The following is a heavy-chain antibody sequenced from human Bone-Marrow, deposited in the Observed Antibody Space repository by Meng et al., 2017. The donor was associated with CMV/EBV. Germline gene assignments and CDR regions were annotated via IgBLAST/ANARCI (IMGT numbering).Heavy chain of an antibody. CDR3: AVVPAATRFYYYYGMDV. D-gene: IGHD2-2*01. Sequence: GESLKISCAASGFTFSSYWMSWVRQAPGKGLEWVSSISSSSSYIYYADSVKGRFTISRDNAKNSLYLQMNSLRAEDTAVYYCAVVPAATRFYYYYGMDVWGQGTTVTVSS. CDR2: ISSSSSYI. V-gene: IGHV3-21*01. CDR1: GFTFSSYW. J-gene: IGHJ6*02.